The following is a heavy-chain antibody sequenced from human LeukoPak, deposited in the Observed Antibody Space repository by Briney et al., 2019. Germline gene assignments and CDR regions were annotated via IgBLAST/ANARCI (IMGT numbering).Heavy chain of an antibody. V-gene: IGHV4-31*03. CDR3: ARWDRIAAAGTEAFDI. CDR1: GGSISSGGYY. CDR2: IYYSGST. J-gene: IGHJ3*02. Sequence: TLSLTCTVSGGSISSGGYYWSWIRQHPGKGLEWIGYIYYSGSTYYNPSLKSRVTIAVDTPKNQFSLKLSSVTAADTAVYYCARWDRIAAAGTEAFDIWGQGTMVTVSS. D-gene: IGHD6-13*01.